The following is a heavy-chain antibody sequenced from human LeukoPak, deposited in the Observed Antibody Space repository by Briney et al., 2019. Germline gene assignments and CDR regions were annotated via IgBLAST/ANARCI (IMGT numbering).Heavy chain of an antibody. CDR3: ASPKPSNYYYYGMDV. CDR2: ISAYNGNT. V-gene: IGHV1-18*01. CDR1: GYTFTSYG. Sequence: ASVKVSCKASGYTFTSYGISWVRQAPGQGLEWMGWISAYNGNTNHAQKLQGRVTMTTDTSTSTAYMELRSLRSDGTAVYYCASPKPSNYYYYGMDVWGQGTTVTVSS. J-gene: IGHJ6*02.